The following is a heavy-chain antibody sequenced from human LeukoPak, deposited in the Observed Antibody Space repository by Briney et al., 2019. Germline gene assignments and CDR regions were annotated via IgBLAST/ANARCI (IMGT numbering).Heavy chain of an antibody. CDR1: GFTSSSYP. D-gene: IGHD2-15*01. CDR2: ISSSSTST. J-gene: IGHJ4*02. V-gene: IGHV3-21*01. Sequence: GGSLRLSCAASGFTSSSYPMNWVRQAPGEGLEWVSSISSSSTSTYYADSVKGRFTISRDNAKHSLFLQMNSLRVEDTAVYYCATVGCSGGSCYVYWGLGTLVTVSS. CDR3: ATVGCSGGSCYVY.